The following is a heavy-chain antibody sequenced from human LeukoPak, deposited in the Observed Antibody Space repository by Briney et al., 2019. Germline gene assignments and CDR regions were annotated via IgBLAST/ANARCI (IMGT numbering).Heavy chain of an antibody. J-gene: IGHJ5*02. CDR3: AKDGSITAAGGFDP. D-gene: IGHD6-13*01. CDR2: MSYDGSNK. Sequence: PGGSLRLSCAASGFRFSSYGMHWVRQAPGKGLEWVAVMSYDGSNKYYADSVKGRFTISRDKPKNTLDLQMNSLRAEDTAVYYCAKDGSITAAGGFDPWGQGTLVTVSS. CDR1: GFRFSSYG. V-gene: IGHV3-30*18.